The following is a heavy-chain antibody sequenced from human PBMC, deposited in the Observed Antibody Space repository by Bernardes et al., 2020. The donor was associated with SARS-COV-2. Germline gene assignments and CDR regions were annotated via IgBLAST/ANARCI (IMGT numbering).Heavy chain of an antibody. Sequence: SETLSLTCTVSGGSISSSSYYWGWIRQPPGKGLEWIGNIYFSGTTYYNPSLKSRVTISVDTSKNQFSLSLRSVTAADTAVYSCARAYYISGGYYSPGSGHWFDPWGQGTLVTVSS. CDR1: GGSISSSSYY. V-gene: IGHV4-39*01. CDR2: IYFSGTT. CDR3: ARAYYISGGYYSPGSGHWFDP. J-gene: IGHJ5*02. D-gene: IGHD3-10*01.